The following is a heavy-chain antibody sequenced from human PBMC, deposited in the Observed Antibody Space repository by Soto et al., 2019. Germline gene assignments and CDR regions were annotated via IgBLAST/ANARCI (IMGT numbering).Heavy chain of an antibody. CDR1: GGTFSSYA. CDR2: IIPIFGTA. J-gene: IGHJ4*02. V-gene: IGHV1-69*13. Sequence: SVKVSCKASGGTFSSYAISWVRQAPGQGLEWMGGIIPIFGTANYAQKFQGRVTITADESTSTAYMELSSLRSEDTAVYYCARDPANSGYDLLFDYWGQGTLVTVSS. CDR3: ARDPANSGYDLLFDY. D-gene: IGHD5-12*01.